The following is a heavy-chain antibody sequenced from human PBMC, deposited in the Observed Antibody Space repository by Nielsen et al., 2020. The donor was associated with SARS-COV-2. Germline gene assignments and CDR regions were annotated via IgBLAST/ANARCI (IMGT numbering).Heavy chain of an antibody. Sequence: SVKVSCKASGGTFSSYAISWVRQAPGQGLEWMGGIIPIFGTANYAQKFQGRVTITADESTSTAYMELSSLRSEDTAVYYCARDPFAFSSDFGVVLDAFDIWGQGTMVTVSS. D-gene: IGHD3-3*01. CDR1: GGTFSSYA. CDR2: IIPIFGTA. V-gene: IGHV1-69*13. J-gene: IGHJ3*02. CDR3: ARDPFAFSSDFGVVLDAFDI.